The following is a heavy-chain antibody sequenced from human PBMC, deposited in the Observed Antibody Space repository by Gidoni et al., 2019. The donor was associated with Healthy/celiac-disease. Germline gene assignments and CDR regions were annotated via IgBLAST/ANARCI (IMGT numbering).Heavy chain of an antibody. CDR3: ARVTAILYSGSPDV. J-gene: IGHJ6*02. CDR2: IIPIFGTA. V-gene: IGHV1-69*01. D-gene: IGHD1-26*01. CDR1: GGTFSSYA. Sequence: QVQLVQSGAEVKKPGSSVKVSCKVSGGTFSSYAISWVRQAPGQGLEWMGGIIPIFGTANYAQKFQGRVTITADESTSTAYMELSSLRSEDTAVYYCARVTAILYSGSPDVWGQGTTVTVSS.